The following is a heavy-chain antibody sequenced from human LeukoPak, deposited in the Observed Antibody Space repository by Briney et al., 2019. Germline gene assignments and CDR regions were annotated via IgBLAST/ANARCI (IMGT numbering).Heavy chain of an antibody. CDR3: ARDLSGGFYGSGSSFDS. V-gene: IGHV3-7*01. D-gene: IGHD3-10*01. CDR2: IKKGGSEK. CDR1: GFTFSSHW. J-gene: IGHJ4*02. Sequence: GGSLRLSCAASGFTFSSHWVSWVRQAPGKGLEWVANIKKGGSEKYYVDSVKGRFTISRDNAKNSLYLEMNSLRAEDTAVYYCARDLSGGFYGSGSSFDSWGEGSPVTVSS.